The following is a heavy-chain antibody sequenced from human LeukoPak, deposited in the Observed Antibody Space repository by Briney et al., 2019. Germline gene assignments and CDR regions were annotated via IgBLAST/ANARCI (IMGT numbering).Heavy chain of an antibody. CDR2: ISGYNGNT. CDR1: GYTFTNYG. V-gene: IGHV1-18*01. D-gene: IGHD2-15*01. CDR3: ARETPQSFWFDP. J-gene: IGHJ5*02. Sequence: GASVKVSCEASGYTFTNYGISWVRQAPGQGLEWLGWISGYNGNTNYAQKFQGRVTMTTETFTRTAYMELRSLRSDDTAVYFCARETPQSFWFDPWGQGTLVTVSS.